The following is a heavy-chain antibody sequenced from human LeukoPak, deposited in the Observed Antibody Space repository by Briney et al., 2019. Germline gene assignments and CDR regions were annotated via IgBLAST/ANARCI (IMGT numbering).Heavy chain of an antibody. CDR2: IKQDGTEK. CDR1: GFTFSNYW. CDR3: ATSKRTPSRRLYYGMDV. V-gene: IGHV3-7*01. Sequence: GGSLRLSCAASGFTFSNYWMSWVRQAPGKGLEWVANIKQDGTEKYCVDSVKGRFTISRDNAKKSLYLQMNSLRAEDTAVYYCATSKRTPSRRLYYGMDVWGQGTTVTVSS. J-gene: IGHJ6*02. D-gene: IGHD1-14*01.